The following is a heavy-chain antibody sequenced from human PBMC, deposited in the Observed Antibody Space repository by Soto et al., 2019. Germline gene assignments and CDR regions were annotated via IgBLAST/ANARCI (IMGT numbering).Heavy chain of an antibody. V-gene: IGHV1-69*13. Sequence: GASVEVSCKASGGTFSRYAISWVRQAPGQGLEWMGGIIPIFGTANYAQKFQGRVTITADESTSTAYMELSSLRSEDTAVYYCARDGGSGFDIWGQGTMVTVSS. J-gene: IGHJ3*02. CDR1: GGTFSRYA. CDR2: IIPIFGTA. D-gene: IGHD1-26*01. CDR3: ARDGGSGFDI.